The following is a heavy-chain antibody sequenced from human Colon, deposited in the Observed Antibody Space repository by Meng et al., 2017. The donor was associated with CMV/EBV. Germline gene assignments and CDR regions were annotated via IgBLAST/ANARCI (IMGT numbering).Heavy chain of an antibody. D-gene: IGHD2-2*01. CDR2: IIPMVGTA. Sequence: SVKVSCKASGGTLSSHGFSWVRQAPGQGLEWVGGIIPMVGTANYAQTFRGRVTITTDDSTSTAYMELRTLRSEDTAVYYCARAKYCSSNSCSGFDIWGQETMVTVSS. J-gene: IGHJ3*02. CDR1: GGTLSSHG. V-gene: IGHV1-69*05. CDR3: ARAKYCSSNSCSGFDI.